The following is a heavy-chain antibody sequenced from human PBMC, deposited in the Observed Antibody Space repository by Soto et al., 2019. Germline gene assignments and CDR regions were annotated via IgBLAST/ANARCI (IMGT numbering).Heavy chain of an antibody. V-gene: IGHV3-23*01. Sequence: GGSLRLSCSASGFICSSHAMCWVRQAPGKGLEWVSTILVDGRTFYVDSVKGRFTISRDSSQNTVYLQMNSLTAGDTALYYCAKATATGGGAFDICGQGTMVTVS. D-gene: IGHD2-8*02. CDR1: GFICSSHA. J-gene: IGHJ3*02. CDR2: ILVDGRT. CDR3: AKATATGGGAFDI.